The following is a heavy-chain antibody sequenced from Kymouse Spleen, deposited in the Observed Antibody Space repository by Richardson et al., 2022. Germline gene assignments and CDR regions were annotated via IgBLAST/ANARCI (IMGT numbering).Heavy chain of an antibody. CDR2: ISSSSSTI. J-gene: IGHJ4*02. D-gene: IGHD6-19*01. CDR1: GFTFSSYS. V-gene: IGHV3-48*02. CDR3: ARDRIAVAGNGFDY. Sequence: EVQLVESGGGLVQPGGSLRLSCAASGFTFSSYSMNWVRQAPGKGLEWVSYISSSSSTIYYADSVKGRFTISRDNAKNSLYLQMNSLRDEDTAVYYCARDRIAVAGNGFDYWGQGTLVTVSS.